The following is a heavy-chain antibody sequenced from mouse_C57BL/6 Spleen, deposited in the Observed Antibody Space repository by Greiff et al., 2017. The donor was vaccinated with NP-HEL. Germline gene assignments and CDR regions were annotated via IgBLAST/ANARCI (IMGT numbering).Heavy chain of an antibody. CDR2: IRNKANGYTT. J-gene: IGHJ2*01. CDR3: ARTIYDGYPSYYFDY. Sequence: EVNLVESGGGLVQPGGSLSLSCAASGFTFTDYYMSWVRQPPGKALEWLGFIRNKANGYTTEYSASVKGRFTISRDNSQSILYLQMNALRAEDSATYDCARTIYDGYPSYYFDYWGQGTTLTVSS. D-gene: IGHD2-3*01. V-gene: IGHV7-3*01. CDR1: GFTFTDYY.